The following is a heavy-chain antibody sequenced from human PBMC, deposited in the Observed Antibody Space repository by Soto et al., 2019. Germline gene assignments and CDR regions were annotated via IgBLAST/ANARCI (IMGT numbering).Heavy chain of an antibody. J-gene: IGHJ6*02. CDR3: ARDKGYQRPVYYYYYGMDV. D-gene: IGHD2-2*01. Sequence: EVQLVESGGGLVQPGGSLRLSCAASGFTFSGYEMNWVRQAPGKGLEWVSCISGSGSPIFYADSVEGRFTISRDNGKNLVFLQMNSLRAEDMAVYYCARDKGYQRPVYYYYYGMDVWGQGTAVTVSS. CDR2: ISGSGSPI. V-gene: IGHV3-48*03. CDR1: GFTFSGYE.